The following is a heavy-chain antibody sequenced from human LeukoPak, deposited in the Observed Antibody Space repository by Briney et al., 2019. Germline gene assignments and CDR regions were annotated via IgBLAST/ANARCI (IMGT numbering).Heavy chain of an antibody. J-gene: IGHJ4*02. CDR1: GFTVSSNY. D-gene: IGHD3-10*01. CDR2: IYGDGTT. V-gene: IGHV3-66*01. Sequence: GGSLRLSCAASGFTVSSNYMSWVRQSPGKGLEWVSVIYGDGTTYYADSVKGRFTISRDNSKNTLYLQMNSLRAEDTAVYYCARGYGSGSPTNFDYWGQGTLVAVSS. CDR3: ARGYGSGSPTNFDY.